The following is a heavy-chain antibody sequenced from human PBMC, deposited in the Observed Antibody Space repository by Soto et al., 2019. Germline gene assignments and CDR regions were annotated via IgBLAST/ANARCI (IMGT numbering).Heavy chain of an antibody. CDR2: MCYSAST. CDR1: PSSLSSGDSY. CDR3: ARDSRYGSSTSCTGTLGMDV. V-gene: IGHV4-30-4*01. J-gene: IGHJ6*01. D-gene: IGHD2-2*01. Sequence: SLTRSLTFTVSPSSLSSGDSYWSCIRQPPRKGLGWIGSMCYSASTSYTPSLKSRVTISVGTSEIQSCLKLSSVTAADTAVYYCARDSRYGSSTSCTGTLGMDVWEQGTTVTVSS.